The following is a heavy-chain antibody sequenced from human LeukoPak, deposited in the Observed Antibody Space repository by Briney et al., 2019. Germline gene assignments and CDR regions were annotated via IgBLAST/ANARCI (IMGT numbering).Heavy chain of an antibody. D-gene: IGHD6-19*01. CDR3: TRDRSSGSNWFDP. V-gene: IGHV1-2*02. CDR1: GYSFTY. J-gene: IGHJ5*02. CDR2: INPNSGDT. Sequence: ASVKVSCKTSGYSFTYMHWVRQAPGQGLEWMGWINPNSGDTDYAQKFQGRVTMTRDTSISTAYMELTRLTSDDTAVYYCTRDRSSGSNWFDPWGQGTLVTVSS.